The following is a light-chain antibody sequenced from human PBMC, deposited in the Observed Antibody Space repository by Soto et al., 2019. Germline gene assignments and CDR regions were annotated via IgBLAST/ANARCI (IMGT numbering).Light chain of an antibody. CDR3: FSFTTDWTHV. CDR1: SSDVGAYNY. J-gene: IGLJ1*01. V-gene: IGLV2-14*01. Sequence: QSVLTQPASVSGSAGRSITIAGTGTSSDVGAYNYVSWFQHHPGKAPTLIISEVSNRPSGVSNRFSGSKSGNAASLTISGLQAEDEADYFCFSFTTDWTHVFGTGTKV. CDR2: EVS.